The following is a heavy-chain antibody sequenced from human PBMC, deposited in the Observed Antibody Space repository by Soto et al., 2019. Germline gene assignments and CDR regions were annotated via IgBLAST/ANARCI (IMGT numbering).Heavy chain of an antibody. CDR1: GGTFSSYS. V-gene: IGHV1-69*01. D-gene: IGHD3-10*01. J-gene: IGHJ4*01. CDR2: IIPIFGTA. CDR3: ARYGWSQSGGIHY. Sequence: QVQLVQSGAEVKKPGSSVNVSCKASGGTFSSYSINWVRQAPGQGLEWMGDIIPIFGTANYAQKFQCRVTITEAASTITAYVDLSSLRSDATALYYWARYGWSQSGGIHYWGHGTQVSV.